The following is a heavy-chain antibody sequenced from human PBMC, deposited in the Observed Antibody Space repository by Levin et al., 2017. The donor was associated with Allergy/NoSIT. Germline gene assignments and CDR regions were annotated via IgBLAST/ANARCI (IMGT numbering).Heavy chain of an antibody. CDR3: ARGGGSSSWYGY. J-gene: IGHJ4*02. CDR1: GFTVSSYY. V-gene: IGHV3-66*01. D-gene: IGHD6-13*01. Sequence: GGSLRLSCVASGFTVSSYYMNWVRQAPGKGLEWVSVIYSGGRTYYADSVKDRFTISRDNSKNTLYLQMNSLRAEDTAVYYCARGGGSSSWYGYWGQGTLVTVSS. CDR2: IYSGGRT.